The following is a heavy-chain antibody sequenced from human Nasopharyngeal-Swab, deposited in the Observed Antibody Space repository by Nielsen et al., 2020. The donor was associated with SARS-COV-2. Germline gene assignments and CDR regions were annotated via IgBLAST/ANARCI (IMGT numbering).Heavy chain of an antibody. CDR2: IYYSGST. J-gene: IGHJ4*02. CDR1: GGSFSSAGYF. D-gene: IGHD2-2*01. Sequence: SLSLTCTVSGGSFSSAGYFWTWIRQHPWKGLEWIGYIYYSGSTYYNPSLKSRVTISVDTSKNHFSLKLSSVTAADTAVYFCARSMYCSSTSCRYYFDYWGQGTLVTVSS. CDR3: ARSMYCSSTSCRYYFDY. V-gene: IGHV4-31*02.